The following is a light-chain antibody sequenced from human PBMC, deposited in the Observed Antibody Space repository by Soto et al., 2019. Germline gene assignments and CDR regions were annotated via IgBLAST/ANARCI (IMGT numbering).Light chain of an antibody. Sequence: DIQMTQSPSTLSASVGDRVNITCRASQNVNNWLAWYQQKSVKAPKLLIYDASSVKSGVPSRFSGGGDGTEFTLPIRCLQPDDFSIYDCPQHNRNPYTFGQGTKLEIK. CDR1: QNVNNW. V-gene: IGKV1-5*01. CDR2: DAS. CDR3: PQHNRNPYT. J-gene: IGKJ2*01.